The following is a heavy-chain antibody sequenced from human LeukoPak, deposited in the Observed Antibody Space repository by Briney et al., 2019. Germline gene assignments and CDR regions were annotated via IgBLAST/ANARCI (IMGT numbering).Heavy chain of an antibody. D-gene: IGHD3-9*01. J-gene: IGHJ4*02. CDR2: IIPIFGTA. V-gene: IGHV1-69*13. CDR1: GGTFSSYA. Sequence: ASVKVSCKASGGTFSSYAISWARQAPGQGLEWMGGIIPIFGTANYAQKFQGRVTITADESTSTAYMELSSLRSEDTAVYYCARGYFDWSPPDYWGQGTLVTVSS. CDR3: ARGYFDWSPPDY.